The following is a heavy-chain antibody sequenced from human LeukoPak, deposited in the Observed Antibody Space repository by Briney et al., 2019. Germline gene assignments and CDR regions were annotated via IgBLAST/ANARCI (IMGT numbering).Heavy chain of an antibody. J-gene: IGHJ4*02. D-gene: IGHD1-1*01. CDR3: ARDSTVEPTRAFDY. CDR2: INPSAVTT. Sequence: VASVTVSCKTSGYTFTHYYIHWVRQAPGQGLEWMGIINPSAVTTLYAQKFQGRVTVTRDVSTSTVYMELSSLGSEDTAVYYCARDSTVEPTRAFDYWGQGTLVTVSS. CDR1: GYTFTHYY. V-gene: IGHV1-46*01.